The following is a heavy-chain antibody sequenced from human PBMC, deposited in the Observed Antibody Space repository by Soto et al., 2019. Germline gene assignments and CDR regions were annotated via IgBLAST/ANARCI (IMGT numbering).Heavy chain of an antibody. Sequence: GASVKVSCKASGYTFTGYYMHWVRQAPGQGLEWMGWIIPNIGGTNYAQKFQGWVTMTRYTSISTAYMELSRLRSDDTAVYYCTLSDCVGDCFSFDYWGKGTLVPVSS. CDR2: IIPNIGGT. V-gene: IGHV1-2*04. J-gene: IGHJ4*02. D-gene: IGHD2-21*02. CDR3: TLSDCVGDCFSFDY. CDR1: GYTFTGYY.